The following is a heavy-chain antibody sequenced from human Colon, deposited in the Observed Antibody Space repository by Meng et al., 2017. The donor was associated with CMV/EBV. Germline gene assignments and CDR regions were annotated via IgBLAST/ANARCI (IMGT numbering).Heavy chain of an antibody. D-gene: IGHD2/OR15-2a*01. CDR2: MNPNSGNT. J-gene: IGHJ6*02. V-gene: IGHV1-8*03. Sequence: ASVKVYCKASGYTFTSYDINWVRQATGQGLEWMGWMNPNSGNTGYAQKFQGRVTIPRNTSISTAYMELNSLRAEDTAIYYCARDPNDYFLRGVSYAMDVWGPGTRVTVSS. CDR1: GYTFTSYD. CDR3: ARDPNDYFLRGVSYAMDV.